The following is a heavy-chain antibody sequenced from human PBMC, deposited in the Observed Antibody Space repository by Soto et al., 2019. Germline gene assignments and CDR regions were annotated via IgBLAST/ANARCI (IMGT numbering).Heavy chain of an antibody. CDR3: ATPAPYGSGEDLDF. V-gene: IGHV1-3*01. Sequence: QVQLVQSGAEVKKPGASVKVSCKASGYTFTSYAMHWVRQAPGQRLEWMGWINAGNGNTKYAQKFQGRVNITRDTSASTAYMELSSRRSQDTSGYYWATPAPYGSGEDLDFWGQGTLVTVSS. J-gene: IGHJ4*02. CDR1: GYTFTSYA. D-gene: IGHD3-10*01. CDR2: INAGNGNT.